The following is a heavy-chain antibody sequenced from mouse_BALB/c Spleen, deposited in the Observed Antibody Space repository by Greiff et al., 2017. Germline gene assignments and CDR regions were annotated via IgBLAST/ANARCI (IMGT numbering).Heavy chain of an antibody. CDR3: ARGGLLRLGFAY. Sequence: EVKLVESGGGLVKPGGSLKLSCAASGFTLSSYAMSWVRQTPEKRLEWVASISSGGSTYYPDSVKGRFTIARDNARNILYLQMSRLKSEDTAMYYCARGGLLRLGFAYWGQGTLVTVSA. D-gene: IGHD1-2*01. V-gene: IGHV5-6-5*01. CDR1: GFTLSSYA. J-gene: IGHJ3*01. CDR2: ISSGGST.